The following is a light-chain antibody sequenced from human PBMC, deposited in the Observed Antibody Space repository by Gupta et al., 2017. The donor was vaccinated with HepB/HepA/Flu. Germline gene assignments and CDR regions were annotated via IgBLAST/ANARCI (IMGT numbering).Light chain of an antibody. V-gene: IGKV1-39*01. J-gene: IGKJ2*01. CDR1: QSISSY. CDR3: RQRHNFYYT. CDR2: AAA. Sequence: DIQMTQSPSSLSASVGDRVTITCRASQSISSYLVWYQQKPGKAPKLLIYAAASLQSGVPSRFCSSGSGAEEFRLISSLQQDDVSTCYYRQRHNFYYTFGQGTKVEIK.